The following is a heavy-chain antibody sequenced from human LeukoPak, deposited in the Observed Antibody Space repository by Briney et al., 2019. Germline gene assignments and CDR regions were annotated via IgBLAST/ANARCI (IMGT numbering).Heavy chain of an antibody. D-gene: IGHD6-6*01. J-gene: IGHJ3*02. Sequence: GGSLRLSCEASGFSFSSYAMHWVRQAPGKGLEWVSAISGSGGSTYYADSVKGRFTISRDNSKNTLYLQMNSLRAEDTAVYYCARESVAARPVAFDIWGQGTMVTVSS. V-gene: IGHV3-23*01. CDR1: GFSFSSYA. CDR2: ISGSGGST. CDR3: ARESVAARPVAFDI.